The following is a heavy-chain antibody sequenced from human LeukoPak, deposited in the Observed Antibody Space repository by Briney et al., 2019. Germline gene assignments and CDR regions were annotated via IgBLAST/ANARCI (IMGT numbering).Heavy chain of an antibody. J-gene: IGHJ2*01. V-gene: IGHV3-53*01. CDR3: ARYDFILISYFDL. Sequence: GGSLRLSCVASGFTVSTNYMSWVRQAPGKKLEWVSDIYSDGSTFYADSVKGRFTISRDNSKNTLYLQMNSLRAEDTAVYHCARYDFILISYFDLWGRGTLVTVSS. D-gene: IGHD3-3*01. CDR2: IYSDGST. CDR1: GFTVSTNY.